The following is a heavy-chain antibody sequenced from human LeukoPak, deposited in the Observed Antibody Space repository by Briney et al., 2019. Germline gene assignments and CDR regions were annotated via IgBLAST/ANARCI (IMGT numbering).Heavy chain of an antibody. CDR1: GGTFSSYA. J-gene: IGHJ5*02. Sequence: ASVKVSCKASGGTFSSYAISWVRQAPGKGLEWMGGFDPEDGETIYAQKFQGRVTMTEDTSTDTAYMELSSLRSEDTAVYYCATAPDKDYGDYGWFDPWGQGTLVTVSS. V-gene: IGHV1-24*01. CDR3: ATAPDKDYGDYGWFDP. CDR2: FDPEDGET. D-gene: IGHD4-17*01.